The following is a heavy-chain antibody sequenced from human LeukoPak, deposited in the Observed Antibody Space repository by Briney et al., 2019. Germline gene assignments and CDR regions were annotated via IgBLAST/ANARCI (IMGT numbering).Heavy chain of an antibody. CDR3: ASRDY. V-gene: IGHV3-23*01. J-gene: IGHJ4*02. D-gene: IGHD5-24*01. CDR2: ISASGSAT. Sequence: GGSLRLSCAASGFIFSNYGMNWVRQAPGKGLEWVAAISASGSATSYADSVRGRFTISRDNSKSTTYLQMNSLGADDTAVYYCASRDYWGQGTLVTVSS. CDR1: GFIFSNYG.